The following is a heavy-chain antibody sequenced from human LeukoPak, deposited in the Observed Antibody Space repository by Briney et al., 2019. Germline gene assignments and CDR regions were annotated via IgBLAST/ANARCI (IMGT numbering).Heavy chain of an antibody. V-gene: IGHV4-39*02. CDR1: GGSISSSSYY. CDR3: ARDCSSTSCEDIKFDY. D-gene: IGHD2-2*01. Sequence: SETLSLTCTVSGGSISSSSYYWGWLRQPPGKGLEWIGSIYYSGSTYYNPSPKSRVTISVDTSKNQFSLKLSSVTAADTAVYYCARDCSSTSCEDIKFDYWGQGTLVTVSS. CDR2: IYYSGST. J-gene: IGHJ4*02.